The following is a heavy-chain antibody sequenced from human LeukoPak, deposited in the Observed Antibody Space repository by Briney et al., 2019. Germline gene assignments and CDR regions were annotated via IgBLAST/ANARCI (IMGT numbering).Heavy chain of an antibody. D-gene: IGHD2/OR15-2a*01. CDR3: ARMTLSFDY. V-gene: IGHV4-59*08. CDR2: IYYSGRT. J-gene: IGHJ4*02. CDR1: GDCIISYY. Sequence: PSETLSLTCTVSGDCIISYYWSWIRQPPGKGLEWIGYIYYSGRTNYHPSLKSRLTISVDTSKNQFSLKLNSVTAADTAVYYCARMTLSFDYWGQGTLVTVSS.